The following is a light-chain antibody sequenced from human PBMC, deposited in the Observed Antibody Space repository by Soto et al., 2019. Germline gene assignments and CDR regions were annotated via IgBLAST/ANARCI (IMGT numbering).Light chain of an antibody. J-gene: IGLJ1*01. CDR1: SSDVGGYDF. CDR3: TSYTSSRTYV. CDR2: EVS. Sequence: QSVLTQPASVSGCPGQSITISCTGTSSDVGGYDFVSWYQHHPGKAPKLMISEVSDRPSGVSDRFSGSKSGNTASLTISGLQAEDEADYYCTSYTSSRTYVFGTGTKVTVL. V-gene: IGLV2-14*01.